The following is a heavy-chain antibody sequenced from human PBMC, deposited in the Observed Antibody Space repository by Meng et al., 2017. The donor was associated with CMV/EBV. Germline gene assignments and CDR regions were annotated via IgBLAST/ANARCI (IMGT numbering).Heavy chain of an antibody. J-gene: IGHJ4*02. CDR2: ISPSGSST. CDR3: AKDFNYGDYLDY. Sequence: GSLKISCAGSGFTFSNYAMNWVRQAPGKGLEWLSRISPSGSSTFYADSIKGRFTISRDNSNNTLFLQMNSLGAEDTAMYYCAKDFNYGDYLDYWGQGTTVTVSS. CDR1: GFTFSNYA. V-gene: IGHV3-23*01. D-gene: IGHD4-17*01.